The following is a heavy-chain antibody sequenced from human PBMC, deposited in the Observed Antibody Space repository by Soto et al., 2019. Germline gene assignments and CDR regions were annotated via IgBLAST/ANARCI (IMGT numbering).Heavy chain of an antibody. CDR1: GFTFARYS. CDR3: ARESEDLTSNFDY. J-gene: IGHJ4*02. V-gene: IGHV3-21*06. Sequence: LRLSCAASGFTFARYSMNWVRHAPGKGLEWVSSISSTTNYIYYGDSMKGRFTISRDNAKNSLYLEMNSLRAEDTAVYYCARESEDLTSNFDYWGQGTLVTVSS. CDR2: ISSTTNYI.